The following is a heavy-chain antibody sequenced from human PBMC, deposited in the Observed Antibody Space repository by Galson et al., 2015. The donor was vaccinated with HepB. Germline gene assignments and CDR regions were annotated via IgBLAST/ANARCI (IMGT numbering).Heavy chain of an antibody. J-gene: IGHJ4*02. CDR3: ARGTSVSVATTDY. Sequence: SVKVSWKASGYIFTGQYIHWVRQAPGQGLEWMGRINPNIDATDYSRKFKGRITMTIDTSISTAYMELKRLTSDDTAIYFCARGTSVSVATTDYWGPGTLITVSS. D-gene: IGHD5-12*01. CDR2: INPNIDAT. CDR1: GYIFTGQY. V-gene: IGHV1-2*06.